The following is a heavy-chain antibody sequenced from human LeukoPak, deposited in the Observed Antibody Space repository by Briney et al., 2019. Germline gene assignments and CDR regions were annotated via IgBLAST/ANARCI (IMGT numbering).Heavy chain of an antibody. Sequence: SETLSLTCTVSGGSISSYYWSWIRQPPGKGLEWIGYIYYSGSTNYNPSLKSRVTISVDTSKNQFSLKLSSVTAADTAVYYCARDRAIVGPDASDIWGQGTMVTVSS. J-gene: IGHJ3*02. D-gene: IGHD3-22*01. CDR1: GGSISSYY. CDR2: IYYSGST. V-gene: IGHV4-59*01. CDR3: ARDRAIVGPDASDI.